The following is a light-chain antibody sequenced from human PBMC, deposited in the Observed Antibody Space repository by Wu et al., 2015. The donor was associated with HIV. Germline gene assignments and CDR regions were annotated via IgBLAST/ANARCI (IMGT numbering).Light chain of an antibody. CDR2: DAS. Sequence: IQLTQSPSSLSASIGDRVNITCRASQDIFTYLAWYQQTPGKAPRVLIYDASTLQSGVSPRFSGSGSGAEFTLTISGLQREDFAIYFCQQLNSSPLTFGQGSRLEI. CDR1: QDIFTY. CDR3: QQLNSSPLT. V-gene: IGKV1-9*01. J-gene: IGKJ5*01.